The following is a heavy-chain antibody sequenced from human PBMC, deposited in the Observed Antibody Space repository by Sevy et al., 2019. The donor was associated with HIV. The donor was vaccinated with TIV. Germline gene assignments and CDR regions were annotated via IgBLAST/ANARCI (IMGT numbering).Heavy chain of an antibody. J-gene: IGHJ6*03. CDR2: IYYSGST. Sequence: SENLSLICTVSGGSISSYYWSWIRQPPGKGLVCIGYIYYSGSTNYNPSLKSRVTISVDTSKNQFSLKLSSVTAADTAVYYCARGLDYRGLLYYYYYMDVWGKGTTVTVSS. CDR1: GGSISSYY. CDR3: ARGLDYRGLLYYYYYMDV. V-gene: IGHV4-59*01. D-gene: IGHD4-4*01.